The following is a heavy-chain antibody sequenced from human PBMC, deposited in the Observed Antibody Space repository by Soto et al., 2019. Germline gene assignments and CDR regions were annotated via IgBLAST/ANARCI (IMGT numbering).Heavy chain of an antibody. Sequence: ASVKASCKASGYTFTSYGISWVRQAPGQGLEWMGWISAYNGNTNYAQKLQGRVTMTTDTSTSTAYMELRSLRSDDTAVYYCARVKAATTPVGDYYYYMDVWGKGTTVTVSS. V-gene: IGHV1-18*01. CDR2: ISAYNGNT. D-gene: IGHD5-12*01. CDR3: ARVKAATTPVGDYYYYMDV. CDR1: GYTFTSYG. J-gene: IGHJ6*03.